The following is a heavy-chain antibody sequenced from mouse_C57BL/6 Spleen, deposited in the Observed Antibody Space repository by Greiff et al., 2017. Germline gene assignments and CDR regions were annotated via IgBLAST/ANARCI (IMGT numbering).Heavy chain of an antibody. D-gene: IGHD1-1*02. Sequence: VQLQQSGPELVKPGASVKISCKASGYTFTDYYMNWVKQSHGKSLEWIGDINPNNGGTSYNQKFKGKATLTVDKSSSTAYMELRSLTSEDSAVYYCARCPFITIRYAMDYWGQGTSVTVSS. CDR1: GYTFTDYY. J-gene: IGHJ4*01. V-gene: IGHV1-26*01. CDR2: INPNNGGT. CDR3: ARCPFITIRYAMDY.